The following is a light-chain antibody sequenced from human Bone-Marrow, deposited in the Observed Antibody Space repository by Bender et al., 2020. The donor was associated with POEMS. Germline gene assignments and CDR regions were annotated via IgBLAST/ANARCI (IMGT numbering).Light chain of an antibody. V-gene: IGLV2-14*03. J-gene: IGLJ3*02. CDR2: DVS. Sequence: QSALTKPASVSGSPGQSITISCTGTSSDVGAYNFVSWYQQHPGKAPKLIIFDVSKRPSGVPDRFSGSKSGNTASLTISGLQAEDEADYYCQSYDNSLGGWVFGGGTKLTVL. CDR1: SSDVGAYNF. CDR3: QSYDNSLGGWV.